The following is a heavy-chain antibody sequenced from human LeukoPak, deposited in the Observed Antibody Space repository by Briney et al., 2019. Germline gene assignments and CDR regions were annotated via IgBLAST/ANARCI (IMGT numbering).Heavy chain of an antibody. J-gene: IGHJ4*02. CDR3: ARTSGSYYGICDY. CDR1: GYTFTGYY. Sequence: ASVKVSCKASGYTFTGYYMHWVRQAPGQGLEWMGWINPNSGNTGYAQKFQGRVTMTRNTSISTAYMELSSLRSEDTAVYYCARTSGSYYGICDYWGQGTLVTVSS. D-gene: IGHD1-26*01. CDR2: INPNSGNT. V-gene: IGHV1-8*02.